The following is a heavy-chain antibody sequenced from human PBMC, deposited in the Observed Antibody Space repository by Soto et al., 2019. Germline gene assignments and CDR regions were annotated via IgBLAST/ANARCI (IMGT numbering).Heavy chain of an antibody. CDR3: ARGVTMVRGVIWGDYYYYGMDV. J-gene: IGHJ6*02. Sequence: PPETLSLTCAVYGGSFSGYYWSWIRQPPGKGLEWIGEINHSGSTNYNPSLKSRVTISVDTSKNQFSLKLSSVTAADTAVYYCARGVTMVRGVIWGDYYYYGMDVWGQGTTVTVSS. V-gene: IGHV4-34*01. CDR1: GGSFSGYY. D-gene: IGHD3-10*01. CDR2: INHSGST.